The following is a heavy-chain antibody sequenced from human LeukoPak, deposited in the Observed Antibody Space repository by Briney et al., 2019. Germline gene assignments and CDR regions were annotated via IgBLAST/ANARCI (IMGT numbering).Heavy chain of an antibody. CDR1: GGSISSYY. J-gene: IGHJ4*02. CDR3: ARVATVTNYGLFDY. Sequence: PSETLSLTCTVSGGSISSYYWSWIRQPPGKGLEWIGYIYYSGSTNYNPSLKSRVTISVDTSKSQFSLKLSSVTAADTAVYYCARVATVTNYGLFDYWGQGTLVTVSS. D-gene: IGHD4-17*01. V-gene: IGHV4-59*01. CDR2: IYYSGST.